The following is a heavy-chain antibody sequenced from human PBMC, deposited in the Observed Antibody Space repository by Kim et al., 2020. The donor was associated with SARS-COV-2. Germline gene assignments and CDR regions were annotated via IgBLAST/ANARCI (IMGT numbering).Heavy chain of an antibody. J-gene: IGHJ2*01. Sequence: NYNPHLESRVTILGDMSKNHFSLKLSSVTPADTAVYYCARRGFVDYWYFDLWGRGSQVTVSS. D-gene: IGHD2-21*01. V-gene: IGHV4-59*01. CDR3: ARRGFVDYWYFDL.